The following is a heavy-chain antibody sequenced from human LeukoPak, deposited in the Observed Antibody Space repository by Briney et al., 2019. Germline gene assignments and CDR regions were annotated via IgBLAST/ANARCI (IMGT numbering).Heavy chain of an antibody. CDR2: MNPNSGNT. CDR3: ARSMVRGAPNWFDP. Sequence: ASVKVSCKASGYTFTSHDINWVRQATGQGLEWMGWMNPNSGNTGYAQKFQGRVTMTRNTSISTAYMELSSLRSEDTAVYYCARSMVRGAPNWFDPWGQGTLVTVSS. D-gene: IGHD3-10*01. J-gene: IGHJ5*02. V-gene: IGHV1-8*01. CDR1: GYTFTSHD.